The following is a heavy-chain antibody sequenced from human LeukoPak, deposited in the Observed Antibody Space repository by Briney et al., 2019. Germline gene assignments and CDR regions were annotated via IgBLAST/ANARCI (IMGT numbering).Heavy chain of an antibody. V-gene: IGHV4-34*01. D-gene: IGHD5-18*01. CDR3: ARGRSGYSYGYGF. Sequence: SETLSLTCAVYGGSFSGYYWSWIRQPPGKGLEWIGEINHSGSTNYNQSLKSRITISVDTSKTQFSLKLSSVTAAVTAVYYCARGRSGYSYGYGFWGQGTLVTVSS. CDR1: GGSFSGYY. J-gene: IGHJ4*02. CDR2: INHSGST.